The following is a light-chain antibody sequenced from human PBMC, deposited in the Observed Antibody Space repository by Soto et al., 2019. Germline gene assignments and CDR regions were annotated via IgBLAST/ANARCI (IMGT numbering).Light chain of an antibody. J-gene: IGKJ3*01. Sequence: LLTQSPATLSFSPGDRATLSCRASQSVSTYLAWYQQKPGQAPRLLIYDASSRATGIPARFSGSGSGTDFTLTISSLESEDFAVYYCQQRSNWPLTFGPGTKVDIK. V-gene: IGKV3-11*01. CDR3: QQRSNWPLT. CDR1: QSVSTY. CDR2: DAS.